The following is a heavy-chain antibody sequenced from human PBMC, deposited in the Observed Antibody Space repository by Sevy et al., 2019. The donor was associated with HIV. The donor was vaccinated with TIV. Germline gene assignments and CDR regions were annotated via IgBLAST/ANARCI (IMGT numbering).Heavy chain of an antibody. CDR1: GYTFTGYY. Sequence: ASVKVSCKASGYTFTGYYMHWVRQAPGQGLEWMGWINPNSGGTNYAQKFQGRVTMTRDTSTSTAYMELSRLRSDDTAVYYCARDYSGSYYPTFDYWGQGTLVTVSS. CDR3: ARDYSGSYYPTFDY. J-gene: IGHJ4*02. CDR2: INPNSGGT. D-gene: IGHD1-26*01. V-gene: IGHV1-2*02.